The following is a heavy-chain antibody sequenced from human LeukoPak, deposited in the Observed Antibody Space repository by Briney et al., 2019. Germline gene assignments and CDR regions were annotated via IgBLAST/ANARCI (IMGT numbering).Heavy chain of an antibody. CDR1: GYTFTSYD. V-gene: IGHV1-8*03. Sequence: ASVKVSCKASGYTFTSYDINWVRQATGQGLEWMGWMNPNSGNTGYAQKFQGRVTITRNTSISTAYMELSSLRSEDTAVYYCARGPYYYGSGSLNWFDPWGQGTLVTVSS. CDR3: ARGPYYYGSGSLNWFDP. D-gene: IGHD3-10*01. CDR2: MNPNSGNT. J-gene: IGHJ5*02.